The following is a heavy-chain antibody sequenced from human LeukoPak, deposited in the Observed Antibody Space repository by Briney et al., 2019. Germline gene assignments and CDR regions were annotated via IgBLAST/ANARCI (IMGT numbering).Heavy chain of an antibody. Sequence: GGSLRLSCAAPGFTFSSYGMHWVRQAPGKGLEWVAFIRYDGSNKYYADSVKGRFTISRDNSKNTLYLQMNSLRAEDTAVYYCAKDSGYSYGPYYFDYWGQGTLVTVSS. V-gene: IGHV3-30*02. D-gene: IGHD5-18*01. J-gene: IGHJ4*02. CDR1: GFTFSSYG. CDR2: IRYDGSNK. CDR3: AKDSGYSYGPYYFDY.